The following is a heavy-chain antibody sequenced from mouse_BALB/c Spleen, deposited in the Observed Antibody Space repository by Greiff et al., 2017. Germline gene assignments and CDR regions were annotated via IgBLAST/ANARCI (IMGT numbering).Heavy chain of an antibody. CDR3: ARYGYYYGSSGFDY. J-gene: IGHJ2*01. V-gene: IGHV14-3*02. CDR2: IDPANGNT. CDR1: GFNIKDTY. D-gene: IGHD1-1*01. Sequence: EVQLQQSGAELVKPGASVKLSCKASGFNIKDTYMHWVKQRPEQGLEWIGRIDPANGNTKYDPKFQGKATITADTSSNTAYLQLISLTSEDTAVYYCARYGYYYGSSGFDYWGQGTTLTVSA.